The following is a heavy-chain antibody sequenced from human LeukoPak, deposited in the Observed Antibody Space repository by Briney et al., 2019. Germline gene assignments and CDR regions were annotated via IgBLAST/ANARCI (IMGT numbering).Heavy chain of an antibody. CDR3: AREDRGVTHYFDC. J-gene: IGHJ4*02. Sequence: GGSLRLSCAASGFTFSSYGMHWVRQAPGKGLEWVAVIWYDGSNKYYADSVKGRFTISRDNSKNTLYLQMSSLRAEDTAVYYCAREDRGVTHYFDCWGQGTLVTVSS. D-gene: IGHD3-10*01. CDR2: IWYDGSNK. CDR1: GFTFSSYG. V-gene: IGHV3-33*01.